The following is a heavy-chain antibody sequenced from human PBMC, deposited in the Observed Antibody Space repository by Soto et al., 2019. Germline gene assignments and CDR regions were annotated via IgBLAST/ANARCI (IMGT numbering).Heavy chain of an antibody. V-gene: IGHV1-18*01. CDR1: GYTFRNYG. CDR2: ISGANGQS. Sequence: QVQLVQSGAEVKKPGASVKVSCKASGYTFRNYGFSWVRQAPGQGLEWMGWISGANGQSNYAQKYRGRVTMTTETSASTAYLELRSLTSDDTAVYYCARVADGHDYWGQGTLVTVSS. CDR3: ARVADGHDY. J-gene: IGHJ4*02.